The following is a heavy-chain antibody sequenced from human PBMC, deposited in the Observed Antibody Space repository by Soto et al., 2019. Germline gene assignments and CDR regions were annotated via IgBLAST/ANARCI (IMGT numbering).Heavy chain of an antibody. CDR3: VKETYYYDVSSYYPLGS. CDR1: GFTFDDYN. J-gene: IGHJ5*02. D-gene: IGHD3-22*01. V-gene: IGHV3-43*01. CDR2: ISRDGTNT. Sequence: PXVSLRLSCAASGFTFDDYNVHWVRQAPGKGLEWVSLISRDGTNTNYAESVKGRFTISRDNSKNSLYLQMNSLRTEDTALYYCVKETYYYDVSSYYPLGSWGQGTLVTVSS.